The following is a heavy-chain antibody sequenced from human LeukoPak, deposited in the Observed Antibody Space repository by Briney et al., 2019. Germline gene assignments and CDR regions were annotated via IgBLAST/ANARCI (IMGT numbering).Heavy chain of an antibody. CDR3: ARDRNGDYVWGSSGYFDY. J-gene: IGHJ4*02. V-gene: IGHV4-31*03. CDR2: IYYSGST. Sequence: SQTLSLTCTVSGGSISSGGYYWSWIRQHPGKGLEWIGYIYYSGSTYYNPSLKSRVTISVDTSKNQFSLKLSSVTAADTAVYYCARDRNGDYVWGSSGYFDYWGQGTLVTVSS. CDR1: GGSISSGGYY. D-gene: IGHD3-16*01.